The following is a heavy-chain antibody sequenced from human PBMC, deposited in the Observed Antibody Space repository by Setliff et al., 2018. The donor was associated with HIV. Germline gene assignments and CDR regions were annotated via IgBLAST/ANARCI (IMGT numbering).Heavy chain of an antibody. CDR1: GGSITSHY. CDR3: AKTIRGYISGDYMDV. V-gene: IGHV4-59*11. J-gene: IGHJ6*03. D-gene: IGHD5-18*01. Sequence: SETLSLTCTLSGGSITSHYWSWIRQPPGKGLEWIGYVFYTGGTNYRPSLRGRVTISVDTSKNHFSLKLSSVTAADTAVYYCAKTIRGYISGDYMDVWGKGTTVTVSS. CDR2: VFYTGGT.